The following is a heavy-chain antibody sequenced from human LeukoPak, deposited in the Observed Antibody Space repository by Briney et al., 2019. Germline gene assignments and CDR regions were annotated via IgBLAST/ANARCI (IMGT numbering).Heavy chain of an antibody. V-gene: IGHV4-34*01. CDR3: ARGGYSSSWFQLGDYYYGMDV. D-gene: IGHD6-13*01. Sequence: PSETLSLTCAVYGGSFSGYYWSWIRQPPGKGLEWIGEINHSGSTNYNPSLKSRVTISVDTSKNQFSLKLSSVTAADAAVYCCARGGYSSSWFQLGDYYYGMDVWGQGTTVTVSS. CDR1: GGSFSGYY. J-gene: IGHJ6*02. CDR2: INHSGST.